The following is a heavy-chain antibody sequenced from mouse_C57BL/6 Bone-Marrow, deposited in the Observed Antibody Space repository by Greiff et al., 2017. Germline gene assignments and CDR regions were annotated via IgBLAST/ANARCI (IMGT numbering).Heavy chain of an antibody. CDR1: GFTFTDYY. CDR3: ARVPYGNPHYFDY. V-gene: IGHV1-36*01. Sequence: VQLQQSGPVLVKPGPSVKISCKASGFTFTDYYMHWVKQSHGKSLEWIGLVYPYNGGTSYNPKFKGKATLTVDTSSSTAYMELNSLTSEDAAVYYCARVPYGNPHYFDYWGQGTSRTVAS. D-gene: IGHD2-10*02. CDR2: VYPYNGGT. J-gene: IGHJ2*02.